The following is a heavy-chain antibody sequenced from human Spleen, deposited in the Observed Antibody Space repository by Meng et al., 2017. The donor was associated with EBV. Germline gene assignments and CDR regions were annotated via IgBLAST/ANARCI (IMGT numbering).Heavy chain of an antibody. D-gene: IGHD1-26*01. Sequence: QITLKDRGPTLVQPTQTLTLTCTFSGFSLSTSGVGVGWIRQPPGKALEWLALIYWDDDKRYSPSLKSRLTITKDTSKNQVVLTMTNMDPVDTATYYCTLLVGATSLDYWGQGTLVTVSS. CDR1: GFSLSTSGVG. CDR3: TLLVGATSLDY. CDR2: IYWDDDK. V-gene: IGHV2-5*02. J-gene: IGHJ4*02.